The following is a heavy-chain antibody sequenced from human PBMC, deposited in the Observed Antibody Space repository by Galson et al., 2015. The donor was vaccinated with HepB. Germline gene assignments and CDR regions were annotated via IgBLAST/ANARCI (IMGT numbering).Heavy chain of an antibody. J-gene: IGHJ5*02. V-gene: IGHV3-73*01. CDR2: IRSKANSYAT. CDR1: GFTFSGSA. Sequence: SLRLSCAASGFTFSGSAMHWVRQASGKGLEWVGRIRSKANSYATAYAASVKGRFTISRDDSKNTAYLQMNSLKTEDTAVYYCTRHHSSGWSYNWFDPWGQGTLVTVSS. CDR3: TRHHSSGWSYNWFDP. D-gene: IGHD6-19*01.